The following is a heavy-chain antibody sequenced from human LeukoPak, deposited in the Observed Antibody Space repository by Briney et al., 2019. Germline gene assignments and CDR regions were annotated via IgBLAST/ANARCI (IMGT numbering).Heavy chain of an antibody. CDR3: ARDRYGDYGGGNDY. V-gene: IGHV1-2*02. J-gene: IGHJ4*02. CDR2: INPNSGGT. CDR1: GSTFTGYY. Sequence: ASVKVSCKASGSTFTGYYMHWVRQAPGQGLEWMGWINPNSGGTNYAQKFQGRVTMTRDTSISTAYMELSRLRSDDTAVYYCARDRYGDYGGGNDYWGQGTLVTVSS. D-gene: IGHD4-17*01.